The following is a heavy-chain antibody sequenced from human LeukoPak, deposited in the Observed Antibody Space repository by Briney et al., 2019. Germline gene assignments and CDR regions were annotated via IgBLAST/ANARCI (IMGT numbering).Heavy chain of an antibody. CDR1: GYTFTSYG. D-gene: IGHD2-2*01. Sequence: ASVKVSCKASGYTFTSYGISWVRQAPGQGLEWMGWISAYNGNTNYAQKLQGRVTMTTDTSTSTAYMELRCLRSDDTAVYYCAREGRFCSSTSCHDLYGMDVWGQGTTVTVSS. CDR2: ISAYNGNT. V-gene: IGHV1-18*01. J-gene: IGHJ6*02. CDR3: AREGRFCSSTSCHDLYGMDV.